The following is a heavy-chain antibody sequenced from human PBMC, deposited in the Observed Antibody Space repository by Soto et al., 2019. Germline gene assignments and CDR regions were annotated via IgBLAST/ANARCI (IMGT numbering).Heavy chain of an antibody. CDR3: ARSRVTYYYDRSAFDI. J-gene: IGHJ3*02. Sequence: QVQLVQSGAEVKKPGSSVKVSYKASGGTFSSYAISWVRQAPGQGLEWMGGIIPIFGTANYAQKFQGRVTITADESTSTAYMELSSLRSEDTAVYYCARSRVTYYYDRSAFDIWGQGTMVTVSS. CDR1: GGTFSSYA. CDR2: IIPIFGTA. D-gene: IGHD3-22*01. V-gene: IGHV1-69*01.